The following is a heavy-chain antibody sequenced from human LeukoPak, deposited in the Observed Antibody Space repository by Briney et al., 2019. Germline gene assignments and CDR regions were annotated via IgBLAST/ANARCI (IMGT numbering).Heavy chain of an antibody. J-gene: IGHJ6*03. CDR2: ISSSSSYI. CDR3: ARAILNYDILTGPTYYYYMDV. D-gene: IGHD3-9*01. V-gene: IGHV3-21*01. CDR1: GFTFSSYS. Sequence: GGSLRLSCAASGFTFSSYSMNWVRQAPGKGLDWVSSISSSSSYIYYADSVKGRFTISRDNAKNSLYLQMNSLRAEDTAVYYCARAILNYDILTGPTYYYYMDVWGKGTTVTVSS.